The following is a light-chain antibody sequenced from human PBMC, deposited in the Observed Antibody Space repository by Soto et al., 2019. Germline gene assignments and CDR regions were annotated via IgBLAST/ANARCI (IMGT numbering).Light chain of an antibody. Sequence: DIQMTQSPSSLSASVGHIFTITCRASQTIGSYLNWYQQKPGKAPKLLIFAASSLQTGVPSRLSGSGYGTDFTITISSLQTEDSATYHCQQSYTSTITFGQGTRLEIK. J-gene: IGKJ5*01. CDR2: AAS. V-gene: IGKV1-39*01. CDR1: QTIGSY. CDR3: QQSYTSTIT.